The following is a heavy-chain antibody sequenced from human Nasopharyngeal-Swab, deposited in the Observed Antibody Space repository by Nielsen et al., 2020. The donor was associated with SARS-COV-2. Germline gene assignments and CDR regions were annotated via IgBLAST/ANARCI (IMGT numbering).Heavy chain of an antibody. CDR3: AGDIGTVHYCMDV. D-gene: IGHD3/OR15-3a*01. CDR2: LSASDDST. CDR1: CYSITSYD. V-gene: IGHV1-46*01. Sequence: AYEKVTCKASCYSITSYDMRWLLQAPGQGLEWMGTLSASDDSTAYPRKFEGRGTMTRHRSTSTIIMELSSLTAADTAVYYCAGDIGTVHYCMDVWGKGTTVTV. J-gene: IGHJ6*03.